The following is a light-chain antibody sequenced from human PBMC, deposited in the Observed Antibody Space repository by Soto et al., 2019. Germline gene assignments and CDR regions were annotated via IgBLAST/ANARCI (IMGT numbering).Light chain of an antibody. CDR1: QSVSNNY. J-gene: IGKJ4*01. V-gene: IGKV3-20*01. CDR3: QQYGSSPAT. Sequence: ESVFTQSPGTLSLSPGERATLSCRASQSVSNNYLAWYQQKPGQAPRLLIYGASSRATGIPDRFSGSGSGTDFTLTISRLEPEDFAVYYCQQYGSSPATFGGGTKV. CDR2: GAS.